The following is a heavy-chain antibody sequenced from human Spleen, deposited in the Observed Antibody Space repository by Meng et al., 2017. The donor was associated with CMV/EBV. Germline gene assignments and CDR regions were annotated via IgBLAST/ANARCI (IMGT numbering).Heavy chain of an antibody. Sequence: GESLKISCAASGFTVSGNNMSWVHQAPGKGLEWVPVIYTCGSTYYTDSERGRFTISRDTSKNTLYLQVNSLRAEDTAVYYCARVGVLGASKHFQNWGQGTLVTVSS. D-gene: IGHD1-26*01. CDR1: GFTVSGNN. J-gene: IGHJ1*01. CDR3: ARVGVLGASKHFQN. V-gene: IGHV3-66*03. CDR2: IYTCGST.